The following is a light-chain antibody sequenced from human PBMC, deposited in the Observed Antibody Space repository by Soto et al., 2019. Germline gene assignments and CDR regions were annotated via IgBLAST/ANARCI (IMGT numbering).Light chain of an antibody. Sequence: QSALTQPASVSGSPGQSITISCTGTSSDVGGYKYVSWYQQHPGKAPKVIIYEVSNRPSGVSTRFSGSKSGNTASLTISGLQADDEGDYCCSSYRSIGSLVFGTGTKVTVL. CDR1: SSDVGGYKY. CDR3: SSYRSIGSLV. CDR2: EVS. V-gene: IGLV2-14*01. J-gene: IGLJ1*01.